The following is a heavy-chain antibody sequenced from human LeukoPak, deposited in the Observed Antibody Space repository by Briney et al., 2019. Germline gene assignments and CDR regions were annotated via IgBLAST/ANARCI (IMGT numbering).Heavy chain of an antibody. D-gene: IGHD5-24*01. Sequence: SVKVSCKASGGTFSSYAISWVRQAPGQGLEWMGGIIPIFGTANYAQKFQGRVTITTDESTSTAYMELSSLRSEDTAVYYCAIGFVKTNYYYYYYYMDVWGKGTTVTVSS. CDR1: GGTFSSYA. J-gene: IGHJ6*03. CDR2: IIPIFGTA. V-gene: IGHV1-69*05. CDR3: AIGFVKTNYYYYYYYMDV.